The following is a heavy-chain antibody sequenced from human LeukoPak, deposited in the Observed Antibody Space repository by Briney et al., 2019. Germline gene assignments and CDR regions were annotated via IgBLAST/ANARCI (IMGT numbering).Heavy chain of an antibody. V-gene: IGHV1-69*13. CDR2: IIPIFGTA. CDR3: ARGMTPPEYYDFWSGYYTWYGMDV. Sequence: ASVKVSCKASGGTFSSYAISWVRQAPGQGLEWMRGIIPIFGTANYAQKFQGRVTITADESTSTAYMELSSLRSEDTAVYYCARGMTPPEYYDFWSGYYTWYGMDVWGQGTTVTVSS. D-gene: IGHD3-3*01. CDR1: GGTFSSYA. J-gene: IGHJ6*02.